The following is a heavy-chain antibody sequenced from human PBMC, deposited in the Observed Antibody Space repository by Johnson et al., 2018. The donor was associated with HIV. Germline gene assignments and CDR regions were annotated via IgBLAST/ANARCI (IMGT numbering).Heavy chain of an antibody. CDR3: AREGVSGSYYDAFDL. J-gene: IGHJ3*01. D-gene: IGHD1-26*01. CDR1: GFTFTNAW. V-gene: IGHV3-66*02. Sequence: VQLVESGGGLVKPGGSLRLSCVASGFTFTNAWMSWVRQAPGKGLEWVSVLYSGGSAYYTDSVRGRFSISRDNSKNTLYLQMNSLRAEDTAVNYCAREGVSGSYYDAFDLWGQGTMVTVSS. CDR2: LYSGGSA.